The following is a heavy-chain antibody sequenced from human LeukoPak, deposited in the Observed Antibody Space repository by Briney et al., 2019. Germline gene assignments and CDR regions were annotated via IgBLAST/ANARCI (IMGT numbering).Heavy chain of an antibody. CDR2: ISGSGGST. D-gene: IGHD3-22*01. Sequence: GGSLRLSCAASGFTVSSNYMSWVRQAPGKGLEWVSAISGSGGSTYYADSVKGRFTISRDNSKNTLYLQMNSLRAEDTAVYYCAKLDRRPRYYYDSSGYYLMGAFDIWGQGTMVTVSS. CDR3: AKLDRRPRYYYDSSGYYLMGAFDI. V-gene: IGHV3-23*01. J-gene: IGHJ3*02. CDR1: GFTVSSNY.